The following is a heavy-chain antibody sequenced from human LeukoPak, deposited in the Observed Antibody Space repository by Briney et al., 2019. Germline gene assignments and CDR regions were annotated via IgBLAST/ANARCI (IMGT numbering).Heavy chain of an antibody. CDR1: GFTFSSYG. Sequence: GGSLRLSCAASGFTFSSYGMHWVRQAPGKGLEWVAVIWYDGSNKYYADSVKGRFTISRDNSKNTLYLEMDSLRAEDTAVYYCAKDLPLGYWPRTPLVLNYFDPWGQGTLVTVSS. V-gene: IGHV3-33*06. CDR3: AKDLPLGYWPRTPLVLNYFDP. D-gene: IGHD2-15*01. J-gene: IGHJ5*02. CDR2: IWYDGSNK.